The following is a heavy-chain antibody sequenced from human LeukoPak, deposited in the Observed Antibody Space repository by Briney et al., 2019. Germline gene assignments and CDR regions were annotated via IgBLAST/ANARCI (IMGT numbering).Heavy chain of an antibody. D-gene: IGHD3-10*01. CDR3: VEDSSSGSYFDY. V-gene: IGHV3-64D*06. J-gene: IGHJ4*02. Sequence: GGSLRLSCSASGFTFSRYAMHWVRQAPGKGLEYVSAISSNGGSTYYADSVKGRFTISRDNSRNTLHLQMSSLRVEDTVVYYCVEDSSSGSYFDYWGQGTLVTVSS. CDR2: ISSNGGST. CDR1: GFTFSRYA.